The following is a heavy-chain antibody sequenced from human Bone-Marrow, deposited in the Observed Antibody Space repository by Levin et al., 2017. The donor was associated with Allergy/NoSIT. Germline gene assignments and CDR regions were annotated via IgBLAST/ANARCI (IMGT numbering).Heavy chain of an antibody. J-gene: IGHJ4*02. CDR2: ISWNSGSI. D-gene: IGHD3-3*01. CDR3: AKDQHRSFWSGLLFDY. Sequence: PGGSLRLSCAASGFTFDDYAMHWVRQAPGKGLEWVSGISWNSGSIGYADSVKGRFTISRDNAKNSLYLQMNSLRAEDTALYYCAKDQHRSFWSGLLFDYWGQGTLVTVSS. CDR1: GFTFDDYA. V-gene: IGHV3-9*01.